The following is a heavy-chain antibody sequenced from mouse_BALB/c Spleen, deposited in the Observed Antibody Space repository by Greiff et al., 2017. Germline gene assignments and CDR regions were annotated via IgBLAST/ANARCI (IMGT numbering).Heavy chain of an antibody. CDR2: SRNKANDYTT. J-gene: IGHJ2*01. V-gene: IGHV7-1*02. CDR1: GFTFSDFY. Sequence: EVKLVESGGGLVQPGGSLRLSCATSGFTFSDFYMEWVRQPPGKRLEWIAASRNKANDYTTEYSASVKGRFIVYRDTSQSILYLQMNALRAEDTAIYYCARGAWDGNYFDYWGQGTTLTVSS. CDR3: ARGAWDGNYFDY. D-gene: IGHD2-1*01.